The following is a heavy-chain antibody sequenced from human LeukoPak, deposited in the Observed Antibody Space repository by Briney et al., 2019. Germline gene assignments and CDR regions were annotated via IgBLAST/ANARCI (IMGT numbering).Heavy chain of an antibody. D-gene: IGHD6-19*01. CDR1: GYTFTSYG. V-gene: IGHV1-18*01. CDR2: ISAYNGNT. CDR3: ARAKGSVQWLVIIY. J-gene: IGHJ4*02. Sequence: ASVKVSCKASGYTFTSYGISWVRQAPGQGLEWMGWISAYNGNTNYAQKLQGRVTMTRDTSISTAYMELSRLRSDDTAVYYCARAKGSVQWLVIIYWGQGTLVTVSS.